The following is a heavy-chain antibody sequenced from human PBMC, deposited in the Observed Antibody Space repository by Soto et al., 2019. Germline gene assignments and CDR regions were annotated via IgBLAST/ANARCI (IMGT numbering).Heavy chain of an antibody. V-gene: IGHV2-5*02. Sequence: QITLKESGPPLMRPAQTLTLTCDFSGFSLSTYDMGVAWIRQPPGKALEWLALIYWDDDKRYSPSLKDRLAISKDTSSNQVVLTITNMDPGDTATYFCAHAGDYDLLTFDHWGPGTLVTVSS. J-gene: IGHJ4*02. CDR3: AHAGDYDLLTFDH. CDR2: IYWDDDK. CDR1: GFSLSTYDMG. D-gene: IGHD4-17*01.